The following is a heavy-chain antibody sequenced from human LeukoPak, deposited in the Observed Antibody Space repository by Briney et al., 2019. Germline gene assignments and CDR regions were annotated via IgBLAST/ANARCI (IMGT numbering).Heavy chain of an antibody. D-gene: IGHD3-10*01. CDR2: IYTSGST. J-gene: IGHJ3*02. V-gene: IGHV4-61*02. CDR1: GGSISSGSYY. Sequence: SETLSLTCTVSGGSISSGSYYWSWIRQPAGKGLEWIGRIYTSGSTNYNPSLKSRVTISVDTSKNQFSLKLSSVTAADTAVYYCARYYYGSGSNFDIWGQGTMVTVSS. CDR3: ARYYYGSGSNFDI.